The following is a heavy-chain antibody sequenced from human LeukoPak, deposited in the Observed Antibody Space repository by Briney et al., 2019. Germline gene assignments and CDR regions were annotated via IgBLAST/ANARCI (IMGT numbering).Heavy chain of an antibody. D-gene: IGHD3-22*01. J-gene: IGHJ4*02. CDR1: GFSVDGNY. CDR2: IFSGDST. Sequence: GGSLRLSCEVSGFSVDGNYMTWVRQVPGRGLEWVALIFSGDSTDYPDSVKGRFTISRDKSKNTLHLQMDSLRPEDTAMYYCALTYYFDRRGYSYFEYWGQGALVTVSS. CDR3: ALTYYFDRRGYSYFEY. V-gene: IGHV3-53*01.